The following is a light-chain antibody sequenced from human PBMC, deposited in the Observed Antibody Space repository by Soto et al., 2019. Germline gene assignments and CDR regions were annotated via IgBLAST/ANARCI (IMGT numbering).Light chain of an antibody. CDR1: QSVSNNY. CDR3: HQYGSSPPYT. CDR2: GSS. Sequence: EVVLTQSPDTLSLSPGERATLSCRASQSVSNNYFAWYQQKPGQAPRLLIFGSSDRATGIPDRFSGSGSGTDFTLTISRLEPEDLAVYYCHQYGSSPPYTFGQGTKLEIK. J-gene: IGKJ2*01. V-gene: IGKV3-20*01.